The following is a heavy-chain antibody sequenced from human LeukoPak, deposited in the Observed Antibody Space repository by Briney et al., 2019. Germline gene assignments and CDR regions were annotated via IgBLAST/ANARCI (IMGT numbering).Heavy chain of an antibody. D-gene: IGHD2-21*01. J-gene: IGHJ3*02. CDR2: ISYDGSNK. Sequence: PGRSLRLSCAASGFTFSSYAMHWVRQAPGKGLEWVAVISYDGSNKYYADSVKGRLTISRDNSKNTLYLQMNSLRAEDTAVYYCARGRSVVIAANDAFDIWGQGTMVTVSS. CDR1: GFTFSSYA. CDR3: ARGRSVVIAANDAFDI. V-gene: IGHV3-30-3*01.